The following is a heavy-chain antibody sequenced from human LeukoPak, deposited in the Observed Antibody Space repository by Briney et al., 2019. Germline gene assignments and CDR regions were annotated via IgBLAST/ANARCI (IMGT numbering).Heavy chain of an antibody. CDR1: SGSISSSAW. Sequence: SGTLSLTCAVSSGSISSSAWWSWVRQPPGKGLEWIGEINHRGSTHYTPSLKSRVTMSVDTSDNKFSLKMISVTAADAAVYYCALGYNDIWELWGRGTLVTVSS. V-gene: IGHV4-4*02. D-gene: IGHD5-24*01. CDR2: INHRGST. CDR3: ALGYNDIWEL. J-gene: IGHJ4*02.